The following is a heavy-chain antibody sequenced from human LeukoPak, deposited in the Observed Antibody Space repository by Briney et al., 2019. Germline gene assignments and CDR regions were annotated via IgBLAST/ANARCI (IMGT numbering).Heavy chain of an antibody. CDR3: ARQHGSGSNDY. V-gene: IGHV1-2*02. D-gene: IGHD3-10*01. CDR1: GYTFTGYY. Sequence: GASVKVSCKASGYTFTGYYMHWVRQAPGQGLEWMGWINPNSGGTNYAQKFQVRVTMTRDTSISTAYMELSRLRSDDTAVYFCARQHGSGSNDYWGQGTLVTVSS. J-gene: IGHJ4*02. CDR2: INPNSGGT.